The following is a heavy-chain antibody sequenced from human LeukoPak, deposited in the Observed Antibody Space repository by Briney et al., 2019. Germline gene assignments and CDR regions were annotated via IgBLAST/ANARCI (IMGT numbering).Heavy chain of an antibody. CDR2: IYHSGST. Sequence: SQTLSLTCAVSGGSISSGGYSWSWIRQPPGKGLEWIGYIYHSGSTYYNPSLKSRVTISVDTSKNQFSLKLSSVTAADTAVYYCARDHHPKAWIGYPGPDGFDPWGQGTLVTVSS. D-gene: IGHD3-10*01. J-gene: IGHJ5*02. V-gene: IGHV4-30-2*01. CDR1: GGSISSGGYS. CDR3: ARDHHPKAWIGYPGPDGFDP.